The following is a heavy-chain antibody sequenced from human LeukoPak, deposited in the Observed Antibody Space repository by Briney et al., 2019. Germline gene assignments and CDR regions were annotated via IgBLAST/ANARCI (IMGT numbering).Heavy chain of an antibody. CDR2: ISYDGSNE. V-gene: IGHV3-30*18. J-gene: IGHJ6*03. CDR3: AKDLRGSGISYFFFYMDV. Sequence: GGSLRLSCAASGFTFSSYVMHWVRQAPGKGLEWVALISYDGSNEYYADSVKGRFTISRDNSKNPLYLQMNILRAEDTAVYYCAKDLRGSGISYFFFYMDVGDKGTTLTLSS. CDR1: GFTFSSYV. D-gene: IGHD3-10*01.